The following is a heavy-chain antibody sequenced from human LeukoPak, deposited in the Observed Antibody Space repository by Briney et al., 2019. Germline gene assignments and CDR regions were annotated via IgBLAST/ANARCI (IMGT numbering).Heavy chain of an antibody. CDR2: MNPNSGNT. CDR1: GYTFTSYD. V-gene: IGHV1-8*03. J-gene: IGHJ6*03. D-gene: IGHD3-9*01. Sequence: ASVKVSCKASGYTFTSYDINWVRQATGQGLEWMGWMNPNSGNTGYAQKFQGRVTITRNTSISTAYMELSSLRSEDTAVYYCARIGVSSLRYFDWPWGDYYYYYMDVWGKGTTVTVSS. CDR3: ARIGVSSLRYFDWPWGDYYYYYMDV.